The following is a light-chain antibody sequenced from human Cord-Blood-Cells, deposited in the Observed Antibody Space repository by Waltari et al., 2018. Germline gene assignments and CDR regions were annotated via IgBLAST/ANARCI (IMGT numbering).Light chain of an antibody. CDR3: SSYTSSSTYV. Sequence: HSALTQPPSVSGSPGQSVTISCTGTSSDVGRYTRVSWYQQPPGTAPKLMIYEVSNRPSGVPDRFSGSKSGNTASLTISGLQAEDEADYYCSSYTSSSTYVFGTGTKVTVL. V-gene: IGLV2-18*02. CDR2: EVS. CDR1: SSDVGRYTR. J-gene: IGLJ1*01.